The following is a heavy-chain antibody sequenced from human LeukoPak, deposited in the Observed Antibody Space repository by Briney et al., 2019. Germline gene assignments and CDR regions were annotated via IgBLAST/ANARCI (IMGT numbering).Heavy chain of an antibody. V-gene: IGHV1-8*01. CDR2: MNPNSGNT. J-gene: IGHJ6*03. CDR3: AREEGYSSGWYNYYYYYMDV. CDR1: GYTFTSYD. Sequence: ASVKVSCKASGYTFTSYDINWVRQATGQGLEWMGWMNPNSGNTGYAQKFQGRVTMTRNTSISTAYMELSSLRSEDTAVYYCAREEGYSSGWYNYYYYYMDVWGKGTTVTVSS. D-gene: IGHD6-19*01.